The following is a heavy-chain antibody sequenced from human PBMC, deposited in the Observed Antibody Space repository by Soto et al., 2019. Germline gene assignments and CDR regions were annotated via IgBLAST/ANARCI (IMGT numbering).Heavy chain of an antibody. V-gene: IGHV4-38-2*01. D-gene: IGHD3-3*01. J-gene: IGHJ4*02. CDR3: ARMDKVGYYTY. CDR1: GVSISSGCY. CDR2: IYHSGTT. Sequence: GTLSLTWAVSGVSISSGCYCAWVRQPPGKGREWIGSIYHSGTTYYNPSLKSRVTISVDTPKNQFSLRLSSVTAADSAVYYCARMDKVGYYTYLGQGTLVTVSS.